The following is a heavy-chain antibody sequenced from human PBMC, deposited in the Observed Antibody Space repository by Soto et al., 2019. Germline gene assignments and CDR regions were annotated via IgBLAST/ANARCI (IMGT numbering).Heavy chain of an antibody. CDR2: IYYSGST. V-gene: IGHV4-31*03. CDR1: GGSIIGGGYY. CDR3: ARGPTSEGEEAGMDV. Sequence: SETLSLTCTVSGGSIIGGGYYWSWIRQHPGKGLEWIGYIYYSGSTYYNPSLKSRVTISVDTSKNQFSLKLSSVTAADTAVYYCARGPTSEGEEAGMDVGGQGTTGTVSS. D-gene: IGHD2-21*01. J-gene: IGHJ6*02.